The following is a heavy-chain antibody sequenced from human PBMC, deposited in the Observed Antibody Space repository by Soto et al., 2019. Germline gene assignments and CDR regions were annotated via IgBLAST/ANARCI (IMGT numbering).Heavy chain of an antibody. V-gene: IGHV4-34*01. Sequence: QVQLQQWGAGLLKPSETLSLTCAVYGGSFSGYYWSWIRQPPGKGLEWIGEINHSGSTNYNPSLKSRVTISVDTSKNQFSLKLSSVTAADTAVYYCASTERLSYYDFWSGYYWGQGTLVTVSS. D-gene: IGHD3-3*01. CDR2: INHSGST. CDR3: ASTERLSYYDFWSGYY. J-gene: IGHJ4*02. CDR1: GGSFSGYY.